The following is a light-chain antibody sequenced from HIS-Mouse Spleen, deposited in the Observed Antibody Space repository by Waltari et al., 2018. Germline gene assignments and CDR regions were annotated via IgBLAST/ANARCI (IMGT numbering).Light chain of an antibody. CDR2: DVS. CDR3: SSYTSSSTLEV. J-gene: IGLJ3*02. Sequence: QSALTQPASVSGSPGQSITISCTGTSSDVGGYHYVSWYQQHPGKAPKPMIYDVSNRPSGVSNRFSGSKSGNTASLTISGLQAEDEADYYCSSYTSSSTLEVFGGGTKLTVL. V-gene: IGLV2-14*03. CDR1: SSDVGGYHY.